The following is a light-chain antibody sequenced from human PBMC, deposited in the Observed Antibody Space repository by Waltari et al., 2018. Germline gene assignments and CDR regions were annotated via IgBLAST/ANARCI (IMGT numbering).Light chain of an antibody. CDR2: KAS. CDR3: QQYNSYWT. J-gene: IGKJ1*01. V-gene: IGKV1-5*03. Sequence: SQSISSWLAWYQQKPGKAPKLLIYKASSLESGVPSRFSGSGSGTEFTLTISSLQPDDFATYYCQQYNSYWTFGQGTKVEIK. CDR1: QSISSW.